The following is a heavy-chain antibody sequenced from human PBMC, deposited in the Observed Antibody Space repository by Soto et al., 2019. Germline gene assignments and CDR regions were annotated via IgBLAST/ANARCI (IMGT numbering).Heavy chain of an antibody. Sequence: GGSLRLSCAASGFTFSSYWMSWVRQAPGKGLEWVANIKQDGSETYYVDSVKGRFTISRDNAKNSLYLQMNSLRAEDTAVDYCARPPRMVRGVIISWFDPWGQGTLVTVSS. CDR3: ARPPRMVRGVIISWFDP. CDR2: IKQDGSET. J-gene: IGHJ5*02. CDR1: GFTFSSYW. D-gene: IGHD3-10*01. V-gene: IGHV3-7*05.